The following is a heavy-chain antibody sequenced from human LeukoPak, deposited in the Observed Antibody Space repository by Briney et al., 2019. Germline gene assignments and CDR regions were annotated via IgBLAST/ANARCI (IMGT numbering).Heavy chain of an antibody. CDR1: GGSISSYY. Sequence: SETLSLTCTVSGGSISSYYWSWIRQPPGKGLEWIGYIYYSGSTNYNPSLKSRVTISVDTSKNQFSLKLSSVTAADTAVYYCARDHRSIAARTYYYYYMDVWGKGTTVTVSS. D-gene: IGHD6-6*01. J-gene: IGHJ6*03. CDR3: ARDHRSIAARTYYYYYMDV. V-gene: IGHV4-59*01. CDR2: IYYSGST.